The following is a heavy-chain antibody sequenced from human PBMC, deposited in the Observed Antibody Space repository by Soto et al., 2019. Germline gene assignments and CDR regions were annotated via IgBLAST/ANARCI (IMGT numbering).Heavy chain of an antibody. CDR3: AKDPPPFPSYSSSSEGNY. CDR2: IRVSGGST. V-gene: IGHV3-23*01. Sequence: GGSLRLSCAASGFTFSSYAMSWVRQAPGKGLEWVSAIRVSGGSTYYADSVKGRFTISRDNSKNTLYLQMNSLRAEDTAVYYCAKDPPPFPSYSSSSEGNYWGQGTLVTVSS. D-gene: IGHD6-6*01. J-gene: IGHJ4*02. CDR1: GFTFSSYA.